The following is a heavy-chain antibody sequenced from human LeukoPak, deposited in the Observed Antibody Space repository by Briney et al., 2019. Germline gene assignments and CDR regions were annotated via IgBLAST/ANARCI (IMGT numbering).Heavy chain of an antibody. D-gene: IGHD4-17*01. CDR1: GFTFSSYG. Sequence: GGSLRLSCAASGFTFSSYGMHWVRQAPGKGLEWVAFIRYDGSNKYYADSVKGRFTISRDNSKNTLYLQMNSLRAEDTAVYYCARDRYGDYTGDYWGQGTLVTVSS. V-gene: IGHV3-30*02. J-gene: IGHJ4*02. CDR2: IRYDGSNK. CDR3: ARDRYGDYTGDY.